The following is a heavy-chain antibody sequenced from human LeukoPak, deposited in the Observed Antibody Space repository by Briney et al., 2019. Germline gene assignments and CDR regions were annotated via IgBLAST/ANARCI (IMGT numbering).Heavy chain of an antibody. D-gene: IGHD3-10*01. CDR3: AKDRGAHWYFDL. Sequence: GGSLRLSCAASGFTFSSYSMNLVRQAPGKGLEWVAVISYDGSNKYYADSVKGRFTISRDNSKNTLYLQMNSLRAEDTAVYYCAKDRGAHWYFDLWGRGTLVTVSS. CDR2: ISYDGSNK. CDR1: GFTFSSYS. J-gene: IGHJ2*01. V-gene: IGHV3-30*18.